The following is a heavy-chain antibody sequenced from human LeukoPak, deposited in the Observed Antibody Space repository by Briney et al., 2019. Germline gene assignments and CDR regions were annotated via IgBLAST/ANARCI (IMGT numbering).Heavy chain of an antibody. Sequence: WETLSLTCTVSGGSISSHYWSWIRQPPGKGLEWIGYIYYSGSTNYNPSLRSRVTISVDTSKNQFSLKLSSVTAADTAVYYCARDFAGDDAFDIWGQGTMVTVSS. CDR2: IYYSGST. D-gene: IGHD7-27*01. CDR3: ARDFAGDDAFDI. J-gene: IGHJ3*02. V-gene: IGHV4-59*11. CDR1: GGSISSHY.